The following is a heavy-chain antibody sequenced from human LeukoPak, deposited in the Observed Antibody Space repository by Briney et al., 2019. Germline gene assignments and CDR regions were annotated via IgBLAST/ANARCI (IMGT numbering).Heavy chain of an antibody. CDR1: GGSISSYY. Sequence: NPSETLSLTCTVSGGSISSYYWSWIRQPAGKGLEWIGRIYTSGSTNYNPSLKSRVTMSADTSKNQIYLKLSSVTAADTAVYYCASALNGDHLVVDWFDPWGQGTLVTVSS. J-gene: IGHJ5*02. CDR2: IYTSGST. D-gene: IGHD3-9*01. CDR3: ASALNGDHLVVDWFDP. V-gene: IGHV4-4*07.